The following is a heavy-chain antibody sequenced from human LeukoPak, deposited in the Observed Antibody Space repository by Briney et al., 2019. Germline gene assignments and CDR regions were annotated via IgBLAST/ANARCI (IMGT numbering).Heavy chain of an antibody. CDR3: ARDRDEGLGGFLEYY. CDR1: GGTFSSYA. Sequence: RASVKVSCKASGGTFSSYAISWVRQAPGQGLEWMGGIIPIFGTANYAQKFRGRVTITADESTSTAYMELSSLRSEDTAVYYCARDRDEGLGGFLEYYWGQGTLVTVSS. D-gene: IGHD3-3*01. CDR2: IIPIFGTA. J-gene: IGHJ4*02. V-gene: IGHV1-69*13.